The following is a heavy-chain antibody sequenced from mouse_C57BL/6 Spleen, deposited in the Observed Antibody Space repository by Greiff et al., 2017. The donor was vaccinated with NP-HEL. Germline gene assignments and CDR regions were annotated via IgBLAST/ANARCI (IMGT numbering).Heavy chain of an antibody. Sequence: VQLQQSGPELVNPGASVKIPCKASGYTFTDYNMDWVKQSHGKSLEWIGDINPNNGGTIYNQKFKGKATLTVDKSSSTAYMELRSLTSEDTAVYYCARTDGYLPDYWGQGTTLTVSS. J-gene: IGHJ2*01. CDR3: ARTDGYLPDY. CDR2: INPNNGGT. D-gene: IGHD2-3*01. CDR1: GYTFTDYN. V-gene: IGHV1-18*01.